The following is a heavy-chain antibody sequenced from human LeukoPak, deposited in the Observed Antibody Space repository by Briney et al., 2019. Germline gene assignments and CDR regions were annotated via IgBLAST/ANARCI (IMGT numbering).Heavy chain of an antibody. J-gene: IGHJ4*02. CDR1: GFTFRNFG. CDR2: IWFDGSNK. CDR3: ARGGGTVTTDF. D-gene: IGHD4-11*01. Sequence: GGSLRLSCAASGFTFRNFGMHWVRQAPGKGLEWVAVIWFDGSNKYYADSVKGRFTSSRDSSKNTLYLQMNSLRAEDMAVYYCARGGGTVTTDFWGQGTLVTVSS. V-gene: IGHV3-33*01.